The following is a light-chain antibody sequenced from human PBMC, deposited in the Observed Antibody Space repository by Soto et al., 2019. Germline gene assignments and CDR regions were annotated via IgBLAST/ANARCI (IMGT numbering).Light chain of an antibody. J-gene: IGLJ2*01. V-gene: IGLV2-8*01. CDR3: SSYAASNNLGV. Sequence: QSALTQPPSASGSPGQSVTISCIGTSSDVGGYNYVSWYQQHSGKAPNLMIYEVSKRPSGVPDRFSGSKSGNTASLTVSGLQAEDEADYYCSSYAASNNLGVFGGGTKLTVL. CDR1: SSDVGGYNY. CDR2: EVS.